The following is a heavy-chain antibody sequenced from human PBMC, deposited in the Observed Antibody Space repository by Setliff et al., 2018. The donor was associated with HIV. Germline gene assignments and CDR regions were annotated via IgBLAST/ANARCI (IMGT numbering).Heavy chain of an antibody. CDR1: GGSISNYY. CDR3: ASYRQAERWLQLGENLDY. D-gene: IGHD5-12*01. J-gene: IGHJ4*02. V-gene: IGHV4-4*07. CDR2: IYSSGRT. Sequence: SETLSLTCTVSGGSISNYYWSWIRQPAEKGLEWIGRIYSSGRTNYNPSLKSRVTMSLDTSKNQFYLKLSSVTASDTAVYYCASYRQAERWLQLGENLDYWGQGTLVTVSS.